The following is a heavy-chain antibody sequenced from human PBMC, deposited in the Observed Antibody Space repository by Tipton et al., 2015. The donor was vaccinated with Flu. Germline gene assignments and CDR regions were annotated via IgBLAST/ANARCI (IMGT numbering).Heavy chain of an antibody. Sequence: TLSLTCTVSGGSISSYYWSWIRQPPGKGLEWIGSIYYSGSTYYNPSLKSRVTISVDTSKNQFSLKLSSVTAADTTVYYCAESDFWSGYYILGAFDIWGQGTMVTVSS. V-gene: IGHV4-59*05. D-gene: IGHD3-3*01. CDR3: AESDFWSGYYILGAFDI. CDR2: IYYSGST. CDR1: GGSISSYY. J-gene: IGHJ3*02.